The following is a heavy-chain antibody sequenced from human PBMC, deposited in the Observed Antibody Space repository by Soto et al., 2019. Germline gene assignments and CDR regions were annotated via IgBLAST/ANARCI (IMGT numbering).Heavy chain of an antibody. Sequence: ASVKVSCKASGYTFTSYGINWVRQAPGQGLEWMGWISAYNGNTNYAQNLQGRVTMTTDTSTSTAYMELRSLRSDDTAVYYCARFAPYYDSYNWFDPWGQGTLVTVSS. CDR2: ISAYNGNT. CDR1: GYTFTSYG. V-gene: IGHV1-18*01. CDR3: ARFAPYYDSYNWFDP. D-gene: IGHD3-3*01. J-gene: IGHJ5*02.